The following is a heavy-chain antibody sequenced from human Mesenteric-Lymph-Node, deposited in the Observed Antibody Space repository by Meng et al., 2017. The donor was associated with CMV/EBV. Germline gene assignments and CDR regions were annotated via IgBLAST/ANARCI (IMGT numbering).Heavy chain of an antibody. CDR3: AREYELRYFDL. J-gene: IGHJ2*01. V-gene: IGHV3-21*01. D-gene: IGHD1-26*01. CDR2: ISSSSSYI. CDR1: GFTLSSDS. Sequence: LSCATSGFTLSSDSMNWVRQAPGKGLEWVSSISSSSSYIYYADSVKGRFTISRDNSKNTVYLQMNSLRADDTAVHYCAREYELRYFDLWGRGTLVTVSS.